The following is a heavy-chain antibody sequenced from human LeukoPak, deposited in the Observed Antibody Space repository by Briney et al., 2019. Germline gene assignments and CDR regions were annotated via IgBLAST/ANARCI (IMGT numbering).Heavy chain of an antibody. CDR3: AGHYYGDYPNLYYFDY. V-gene: IGHV4-59*08. CDR1: GGSFSGYY. CDR2: IYYSGST. J-gene: IGHJ4*02. D-gene: IGHD4-17*01. Sequence: PSGTLSLTCAVYGGSFSGYYWSWIRQPPGKGLEWIGYIYYSGSTNYNPSLKSRVTISVDTSKNQFSLKLSSVTAADTAVYYCAGHYYGDYPNLYYFDYWGQGTLVTVSS.